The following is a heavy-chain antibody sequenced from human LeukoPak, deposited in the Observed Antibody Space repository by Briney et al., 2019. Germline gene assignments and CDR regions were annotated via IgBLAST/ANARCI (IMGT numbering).Heavy chain of an antibody. V-gene: IGHV1-2*02. CDR1: GYTFTGYY. J-gene: IGHJ3*02. D-gene: IGHD6-19*01. CDR3: ASSAVAAHRAGAFDI. Sequence: ASVKVSCKASGYTFTGYYMHWVRQAPGQGLEWMGWINPNSGGTNYAQKFQGRVTMTRDTSISTAYMELSRLRSDDTAVYYCASSAVAAHRAGAFDIWGRGTMVTVSS. CDR2: INPNSGGT.